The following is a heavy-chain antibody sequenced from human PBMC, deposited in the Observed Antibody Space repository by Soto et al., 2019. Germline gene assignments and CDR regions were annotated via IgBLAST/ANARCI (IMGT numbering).Heavy chain of an antibody. J-gene: IGHJ5*02. CDR2: IYSSGST. V-gene: IGHV4-59*01. CDR3: ARDLGGYYWFDP. Sequence: QVQLQESGPRLVKPSETLSLTCTVSGDSISGFHLHWIRQPPGKGLQWIGYIYSSGSTMYNPSLTSRVTMSVDTSQNQFSLKLNSVTAADTAVYSCARDLGGYYWFDPWGQGTLVTVSS. CDR1: GDSISGFH. D-gene: IGHD5-12*01.